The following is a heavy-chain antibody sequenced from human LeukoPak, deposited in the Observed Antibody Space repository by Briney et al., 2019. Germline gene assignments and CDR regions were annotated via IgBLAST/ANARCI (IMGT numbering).Heavy chain of an antibody. Sequence: GGSLRLSCAASGFTFSDYYMSWIRQAPGKGLEWASYISSSGSTIYYADPVKGRFTISRDNAKNSLYLQMNSLRAEDTAVYYCARDCYDYVWGSYRNYYFDYWGQGTLVTVSS. D-gene: IGHD3-16*02. CDR1: GFTFSDYY. CDR2: ISSSGSTI. J-gene: IGHJ4*02. V-gene: IGHV3-11*01. CDR3: ARDCYDYVWGSYRNYYFDY.